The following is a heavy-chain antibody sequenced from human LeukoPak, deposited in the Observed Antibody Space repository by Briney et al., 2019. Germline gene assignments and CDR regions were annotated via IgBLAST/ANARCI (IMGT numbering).Heavy chain of an antibody. CDR3: ARPITGTTKSFDP. J-gene: IGHJ5*02. CDR2: IYYSGST. Sequence: SETLSLTCTVSGGSISSSSYYWGWIRQPPGKGLEWIGSIYYSGSTYYNPSLKSRVTISVDTSKNQFSLKLSSVTAADTAVYYCARPITGTTKSFDPWGQGTLVTVS. CDR1: GGSISSSSYY. V-gene: IGHV4-39*01. D-gene: IGHD1-7*01.